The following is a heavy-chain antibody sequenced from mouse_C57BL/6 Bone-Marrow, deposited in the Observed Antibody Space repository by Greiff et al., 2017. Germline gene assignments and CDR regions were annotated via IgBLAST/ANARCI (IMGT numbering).Heavy chain of an antibody. J-gene: IGHJ2*01. D-gene: IGHD1-1*01. V-gene: IGHV1-22*01. CDR3: ARYYYGSGGY. Sequence: EVQLQQSGPELVKPGASVKMSCKASGYTFTDYNMHWVKQSHGKSLEWIGYINPNNGGTSYNQKFKGKATLTVNKSSSTAYMELRSLTSEEYAVYYCARYYYGSGGYWGQGTTLTVSS. CDR1: GYTFTDYN. CDR2: INPNNGGT.